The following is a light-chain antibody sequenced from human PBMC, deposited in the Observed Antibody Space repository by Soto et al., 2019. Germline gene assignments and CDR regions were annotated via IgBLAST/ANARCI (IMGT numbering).Light chain of an antibody. V-gene: IGKV3-11*01. Sequence: EIVLTQSPATLSLSPGERATLSCRASQSVSSYLACYQQKPGQAPRLLIYDASNRATGIPARFSGSGSGTDFTLTISSLEPEDFAVYYCQQYGTSPLTFGGGTKVDIK. J-gene: IGKJ4*01. CDR2: DAS. CDR1: QSVSSY. CDR3: QQYGTSPLT.